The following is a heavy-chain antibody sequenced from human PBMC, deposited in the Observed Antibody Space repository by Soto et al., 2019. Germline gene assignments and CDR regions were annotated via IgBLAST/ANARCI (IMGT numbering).Heavy chain of an antibody. V-gene: IGHV4-31*03. J-gene: IGHJ4*02. CDR3: ARALRSYYFDY. CDR1: GASISSGYY. CDR2: IYYNGNT. Sequence: PSETLSLTCTVSGASISSGYYWTWIRQHPGKGLEWIGYIYYNGNTFYNPSLKSRLTISLDTSKTQFSLKLSSVTAADAVMYYCARALRSYYFDYWGQGTLVTVSS. D-gene: IGHD3-16*02.